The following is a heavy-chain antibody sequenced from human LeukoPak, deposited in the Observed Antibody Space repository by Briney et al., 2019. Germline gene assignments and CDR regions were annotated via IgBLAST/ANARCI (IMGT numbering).Heavy chain of an antibody. Sequence: KSSETLSLTCTVSGGSISSYYWSWIRQPPGKGLEWIGYIYYSGMTNYNPSLKSRVTISLDTSKNQFSLKLSSVTAADTAVNYCASADYDDYYIDFWGQGTLVTVSS. D-gene: IGHD4-17*01. V-gene: IGHV4-59*01. CDR2: IYYSGMT. J-gene: IGHJ4*02. CDR1: GGSISSYY. CDR3: ASADYDDYYIDF.